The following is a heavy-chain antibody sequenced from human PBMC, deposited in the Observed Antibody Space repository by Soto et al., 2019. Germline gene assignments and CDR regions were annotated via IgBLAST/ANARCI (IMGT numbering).Heavy chain of an antibody. CDR2: IYYSGST. D-gene: IGHD4-17*01. V-gene: IGHV4-59*01. Sequence: QVQLQESGPGLVKPSETLSLTCTVSGGSISSYYWSWIRQPPGKGLEWIGYIYYSGSTNYNPSLKSRVTISVDTSKNQFSLKLSSVTAADTAVYYCARVSSRLTVFPLFDYWGQGTLVTVSS. CDR3: ARVSSRLTVFPLFDY. CDR1: GGSISSYY. J-gene: IGHJ4*02.